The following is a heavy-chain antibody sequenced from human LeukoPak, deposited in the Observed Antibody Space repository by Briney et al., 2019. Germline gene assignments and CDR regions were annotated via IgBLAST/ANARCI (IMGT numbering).Heavy chain of an antibody. CDR2: IYTSGST. CDR3: ARDSGSGWFYEAFDI. D-gene: IGHD6-19*01. V-gene: IGHV4-61*02. J-gene: IGHJ3*02. CDR1: GGPVSSGTYY. Sequence: PSQTLSLTCTVSGGPVSSGTYYWSWIRQPAGKGLEWIGRIYTSGSTNYNPSLKSRITISIDTSKNQFSLKLSSVTAADTAVYYCARDSGSGWFYEAFDIWGQGTIVIVSS.